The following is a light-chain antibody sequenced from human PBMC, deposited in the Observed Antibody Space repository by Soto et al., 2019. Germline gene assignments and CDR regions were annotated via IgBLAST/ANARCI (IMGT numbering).Light chain of an antibody. CDR1: SSNIGAGYD. J-gene: IGLJ1*01. Sequence: QSVLTQPPSVSGAPGQRVTISCTGSSSNIGAGYDVHWYQQLPGTAPKLLIYGNSNRPSGVPDRFSGSKSGTSASLAITGLQAEDEADYYCQSYDSSLIALYVFGTGPKVTVL. V-gene: IGLV1-40*01. CDR2: GNS. CDR3: QSYDSSLIALYV.